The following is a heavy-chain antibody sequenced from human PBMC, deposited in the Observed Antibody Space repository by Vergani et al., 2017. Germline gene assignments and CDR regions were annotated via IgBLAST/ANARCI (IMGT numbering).Heavy chain of an antibody. Sequence: QVQLVQSGAEVKKPGSSVKVSCKASGGTFSSYAISWVRQAPGQGLEWMGRIIPIFGTANYAQKFQGRVTITADESTSTAYMELSSLRSEDTAVYYCARDXCSSTSCFADAFDIWGQGTMVTVSS. V-gene: IGHV1-69*13. CDR3: ARDXCSSTSCFADAFDI. CDR2: IIPIFGTA. D-gene: IGHD2-2*01. CDR1: GGTFSSYA. J-gene: IGHJ3*02.